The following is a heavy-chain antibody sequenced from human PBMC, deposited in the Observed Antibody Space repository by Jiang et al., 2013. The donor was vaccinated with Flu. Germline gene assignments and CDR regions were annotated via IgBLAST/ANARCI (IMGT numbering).Heavy chain of an antibody. V-gene: IGHV4-61*01. CDR3: ARLYCSRTSCYVSP. J-gene: IGHJ5*02. CDR1: GGSVNSDSYY. CDR2: IYYRGST. D-gene: IGHD2-2*01. Sequence: GPGLVKPSETLSLTCTVSGGSVNSDSYYWSWIRQPPGKGLEWIGYIYYRGSTTYNPSLRSRVTISLDTSKNQFSLKLNSVTAADTAVYYCARLYCSRTSCYVSPWGQGTLVTVSS.